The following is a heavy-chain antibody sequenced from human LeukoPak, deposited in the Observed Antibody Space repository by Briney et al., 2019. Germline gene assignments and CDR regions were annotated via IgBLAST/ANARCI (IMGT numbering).Heavy chain of an antibody. CDR1: GFTFRSYG. Sequence: PGRSLRLSCAASGFTFRSYGMHWVRQAPGKGLEWVSSIGGSSSYIYYADSVKGRFTISRDNAKNSLSLQMNGLRAEDTAIYYCTTRVEETTLYAHDYWGQGTLATVSS. D-gene: IGHD1-1*01. V-gene: IGHV3-21*01. CDR3: TTRVEETTLYAHDY. CDR2: IGGSSSYI. J-gene: IGHJ4*02.